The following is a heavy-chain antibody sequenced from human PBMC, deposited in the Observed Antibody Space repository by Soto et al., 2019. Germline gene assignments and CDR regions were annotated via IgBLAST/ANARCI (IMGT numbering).Heavy chain of an antibody. Sequence: GGSLRLSCAASGFTFSSYAMHWVRQAPGKGLEWVAVISYDGSNKYYADSMKGRFTISRDNSKNTLYLQMNSLRAEDTAVYYCARVRSSGWYADYWGQGTLVTVSS. CDR2: ISYDGSNK. CDR3: ARVRSSGWYADY. J-gene: IGHJ4*02. CDR1: GFTFSSYA. D-gene: IGHD6-19*01. V-gene: IGHV3-30-3*01.